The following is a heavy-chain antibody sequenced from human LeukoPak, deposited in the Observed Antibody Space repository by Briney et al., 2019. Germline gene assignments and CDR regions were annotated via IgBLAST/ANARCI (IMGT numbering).Heavy chain of an antibody. CDR1: GYTFTGCY. CDR2: INPNSGGT. D-gene: IGHD6-19*01. V-gene: IGHV1-2*06. CDR3: ARDWYSSGWYYFDY. Sequence: GASVKVSCKASGYTFTGCYTHWVRQAPGQGLEWMGRINPNSGGTNYAQKFQGRVTMTRDTSISTAYMELSRLRSGDTAVYYCARDWYSSGWYYFDYWGQGTLVTVSS. J-gene: IGHJ4*02.